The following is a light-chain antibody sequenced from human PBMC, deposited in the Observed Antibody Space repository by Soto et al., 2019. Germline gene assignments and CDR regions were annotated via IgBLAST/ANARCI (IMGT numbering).Light chain of an antibody. V-gene: IGLV2-14*01. CDR2: EVT. J-gene: IGLJ1*01. CDR1: SNDIGAYNY. Sequence: QSALTQPASVSGSPGQSITISCTGTSNDIGAYNYVSWYQHHPGRAPKLIIYEVTNRPSGVSNRFSGSKSGNTASLTISGLLTEDEADYYCSSYTSSSTLYVFATGTKLTVL. CDR3: SSYTSSSTLYV.